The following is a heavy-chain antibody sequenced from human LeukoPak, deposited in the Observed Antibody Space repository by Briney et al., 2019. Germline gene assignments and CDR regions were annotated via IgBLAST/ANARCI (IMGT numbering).Heavy chain of an antibody. J-gene: IGHJ4*02. CDR2: IYPGDSDT. Sequence: GESLKISCEGSGYSFTSYWIGWVRQMPGKGLEWMGIIYPGDSDTRYSPSFQGQVTISADKSISTAYLQWSSLKASDTAMYYCARLTMVRGVLDRFDYWGQGTLVTVSS. V-gene: IGHV5-51*01. CDR3: ARLTMVRGVLDRFDY. D-gene: IGHD3-10*01. CDR1: GYSFTSYW.